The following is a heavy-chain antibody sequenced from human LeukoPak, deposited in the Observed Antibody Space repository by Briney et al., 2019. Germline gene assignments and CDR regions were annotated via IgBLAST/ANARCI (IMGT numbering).Heavy chain of an antibody. CDR2: IRFDGSDQ. V-gene: IGHV3-30*02. J-gene: IGHJ4*02. CDR1: RFTFTTYG. D-gene: IGHD3-16*01. Sequence: GGSLRLSCAASRFTFTTYGMHWVRQAPGKGLEWLSFIRFDGSDQTYADSVKGRFTISRDNSKNTLYLQMNSLRAEDTAVYYCASSSSGGFDYWGQGTLVTVSS. CDR3: ASSSSGGFDY.